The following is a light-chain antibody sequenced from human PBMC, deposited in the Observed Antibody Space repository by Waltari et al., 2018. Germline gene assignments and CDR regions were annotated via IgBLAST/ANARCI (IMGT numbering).Light chain of an antibody. CDR3: SSYAGSNNLV. J-gene: IGLJ2*01. CDR1: SRHVGGYNY. V-gene: IGLV2-8*01. CDR2: EVR. Sequence: QSALTQPPSASGSPGPSVTISCTGTSRHVGGYNYVSWYQHPPGQAPGLLICEVRKRPSGVPGRVSGSQSRHTASLTVSGLQADEEDDYYCSSYAGSNNLVFGGGTKLTVL.